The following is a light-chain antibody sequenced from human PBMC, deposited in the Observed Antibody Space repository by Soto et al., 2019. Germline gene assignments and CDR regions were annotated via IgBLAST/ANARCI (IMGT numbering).Light chain of an antibody. CDR3: LQHNTYPYT. J-gene: IGKJ2*01. V-gene: IGKV1-17*01. CDR1: HGNRND. Sequence: DIQMTQSPSSLPASVGDRVTIICRASHGNRNDLGWYQQKPGKAPKRLIYAASSLDGGVPSRFSGSGSGTEFTLTISSLLLEDFATYYCLQHNTYPYTFGQGTKLEIK. CDR2: AAS.